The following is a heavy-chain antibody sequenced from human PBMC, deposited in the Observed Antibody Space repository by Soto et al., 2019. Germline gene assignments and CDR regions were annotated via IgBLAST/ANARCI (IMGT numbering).Heavy chain of an antibody. J-gene: IGHJ4*02. CDR2: ISAHNGHT. D-gene: IGHD2-15*01. Sequence: QVHLVQSGAEVKKAGASEKVSCKASGYTFPSYGISWIRQAPGQGLVWMGWISAHNGHTKYTQNFQGRVTMTTDISTSTAHMELRGLRSDDTAVYYCAREGGSWPDHSGQGALVTVSS. CDR3: AREGGSWPDH. V-gene: IGHV1-18*01. CDR1: GYTFPSYG.